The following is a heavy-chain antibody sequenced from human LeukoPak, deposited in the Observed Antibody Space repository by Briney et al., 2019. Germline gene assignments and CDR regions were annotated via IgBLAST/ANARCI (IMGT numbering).Heavy chain of an antibody. V-gene: IGHV3-23*01. D-gene: IGHD6-19*01. J-gene: IGHJ6*03. CDR3: AKEGYSSGWQLSPGYFYYYYMDV. CDR1: GFTFSSYG. CDR2: ISGRGGST. Sequence: GGTLRLSCAASGFTFSSYGMSWVRQAPGKGLEWVSAISGRGGSTYYADSVKGRFTISRDNSKNTLYLQMNSLRAEDTAVYYCAKEGYSSGWQLSPGYFYYYYMDVWGKGTTVTISS.